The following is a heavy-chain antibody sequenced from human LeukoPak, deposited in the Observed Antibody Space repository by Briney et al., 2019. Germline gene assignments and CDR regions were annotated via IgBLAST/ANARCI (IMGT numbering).Heavy chain of an antibody. J-gene: IGHJ3*02. CDR3: AGGFGELFGAFDI. V-gene: IGHV5-51*01. Sequence: GESLKISCKGSGYSFSNSWIGWVRQMPGKGLEWMGIIYPGDSDTRYSPSFQGQVTISADKSISTAYLQWSSLKASDTAMYYCAGGFGELFGAFDIWGQGTMVTVSS. CDR1: GYSFSNSW. CDR2: IYPGDSDT. D-gene: IGHD3-10*01.